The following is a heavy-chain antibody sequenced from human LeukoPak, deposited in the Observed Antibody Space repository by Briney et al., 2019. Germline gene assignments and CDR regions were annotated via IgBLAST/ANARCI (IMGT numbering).Heavy chain of an antibody. V-gene: IGHV1-2*02. J-gene: IGHJ4*02. CDR3: ARDLLRRAASGMLDS. CDR1: GYTFTVSY. D-gene: IGHD3-3*01. Sequence: GASVKVSCKASGYTFTVSYIHWVRQAPGQGLEWMGWINPNSGVTNYAQKFRGRVTMTRDTSISTAYMELSRLRSDDTVVYYCARDLLRRAASGMLDSWGQGTLVTVSS. CDR2: INPNSGVT.